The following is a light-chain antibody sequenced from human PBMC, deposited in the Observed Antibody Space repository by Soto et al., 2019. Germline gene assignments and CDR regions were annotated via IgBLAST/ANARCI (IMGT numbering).Light chain of an antibody. Sequence: EIVMTQSPATLSVSPGERATLSCRASQSISSNLAWYQQKLGHAPRLLIYGASTRATGTPARFNGSGSGTEITLTISTLQSEDFAVYYCQRDNDLPLTFGQGTKVEIK. J-gene: IGKJ1*01. V-gene: IGKV3-15*01. CDR1: QSISSN. CDR3: QRDNDLPLT. CDR2: GAS.